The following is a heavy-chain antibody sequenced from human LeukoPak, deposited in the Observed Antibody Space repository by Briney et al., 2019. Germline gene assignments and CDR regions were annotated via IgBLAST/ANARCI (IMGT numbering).Heavy chain of an antibody. D-gene: IGHD4-17*01. J-gene: IGHJ5*02. CDR3: AKLPYGDYNHH. CDR1: GFTFSRQW. V-gene: IGHV3-7*05. CDR2: INPDGSDK. Sequence: GGSLRLSCAASGFTFSRQWMSWVRQAPGKGLEWVANINPDGSDKYYVDSVKGRFTISRDNAKSSLYLQMNSLRAEDTAVYYCAKLPYGDYNHHWGQGTLVTVSS.